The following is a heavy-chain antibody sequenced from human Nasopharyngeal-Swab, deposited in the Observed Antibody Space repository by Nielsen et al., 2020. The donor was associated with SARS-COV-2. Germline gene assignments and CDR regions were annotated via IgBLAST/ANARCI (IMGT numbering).Heavy chain of an antibody. J-gene: IGHJ4*02. D-gene: IGHD3-16*01. Sequence: GGSLRLSCAASGFIVSTNYMNWVRQAPGKGLEWVSIIYSGGTTYYADSVEGRFTISRDNSKNTLYLQMNSLRAEDTAMYYCAREPQGGAMDYWGQGTLVTVSS. CDR1: GFIVSTNY. CDR3: AREPQGGAMDY. CDR2: IYSGGTT. V-gene: IGHV3-53*01.